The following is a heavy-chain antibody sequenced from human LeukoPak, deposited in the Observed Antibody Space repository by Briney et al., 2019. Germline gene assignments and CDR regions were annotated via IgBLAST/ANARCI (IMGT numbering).Heavy chain of an antibody. CDR1: GGSFSGYY. D-gene: IGHD3-10*01. Sequence: SETLSLTCAVYGGSFSGYYWSWIRQPPGKGLEWIGEINHSGSTNYNPSLKSRVTISVDTSKNQFSLKLSSVTAADTAVYYCARRGVWFGEFIDYWGQGTLVTVSS. CDR2: INHSGST. V-gene: IGHV4-34*01. J-gene: IGHJ4*02. CDR3: ARRGVWFGEFIDY.